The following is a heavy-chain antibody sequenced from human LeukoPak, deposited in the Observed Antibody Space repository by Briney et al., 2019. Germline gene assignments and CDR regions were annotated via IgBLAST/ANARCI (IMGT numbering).Heavy chain of an antibody. CDR1: GFTFTSWS. CDR2: IKGDGTIT. Sequence: GGSLRLSCAASGFTFTSWSLHWVRQAPGKGLVWVSRIKGDGTITNYADSVKGRFTISRDNSKNTLYLQMNSLRAEDTVVYYCAKGDNYDMFFDYWGQGTLGTLSP. CDR3: AKGDNYDMFFDY. D-gene: IGHD3-22*01. V-gene: IGHV3-74*01. J-gene: IGHJ4*02.